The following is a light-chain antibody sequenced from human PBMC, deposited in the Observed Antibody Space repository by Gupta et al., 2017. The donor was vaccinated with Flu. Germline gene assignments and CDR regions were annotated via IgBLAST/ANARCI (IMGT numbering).Light chain of an antibody. J-gene: IGKJ1*01. V-gene: IGKV2-30*01. CDR1: QSLLYSDGSTI. Sequence: ISCRSSQSLLYSDGSTILHWFQQRPGQSPRRLIYLVSHRESGVPDKFSGSGSGTEFTLKISRVEAKDVGVYFCMQGAHWPWAFGQGTKVEIK. CDR2: LVS. CDR3: MQGAHWPWA.